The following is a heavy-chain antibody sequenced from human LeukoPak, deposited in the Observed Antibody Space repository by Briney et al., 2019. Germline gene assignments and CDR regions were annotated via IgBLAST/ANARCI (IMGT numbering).Heavy chain of an antibody. CDR3: ARQIGYCSGGSCNTNWFDP. J-gene: IGHJ5*02. CDR1: GGSISSSSYY. D-gene: IGHD2-15*01. Sequence: PSETLSLTCTVSGGSISSSSYYWGWIRQPPGKGLEWIGSIYYSGSTYYNPSLKSRVTISVDTSKNQFSLKLSSVTAADTAVYYCARQIGYCSGGSCNTNWFDPWGQGTPVTVSS. V-gene: IGHV4-39*01. CDR2: IYYSGST.